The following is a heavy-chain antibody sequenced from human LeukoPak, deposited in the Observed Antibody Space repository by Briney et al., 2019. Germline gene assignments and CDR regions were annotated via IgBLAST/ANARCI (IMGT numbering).Heavy chain of an antibody. CDR1: GFTFSDHD. CDR2: IFPSGDT. J-gene: IGHJ3*02. Sequence: GGSLRLSCAASGFTFSDHDMHWVREVTGKGLGWVSVIFPSGDTYYADSVKGRFTISRDNAKNSLYLQMNSLRAEDTAVYYCARDKTFAFDIWGQGTMVTVSS. V-gene: IGHV3-13*01. CDR3: ARDKTFAFDI. D-gene: IGHD3-16*01.